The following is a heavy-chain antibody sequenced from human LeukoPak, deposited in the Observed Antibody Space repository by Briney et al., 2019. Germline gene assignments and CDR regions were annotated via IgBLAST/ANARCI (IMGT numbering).Heavy chain of an antibody. CDR2: IYTSGST. V-gene: IGHV4-61*02. J-gene: IGHJ4*02. CDR1: GGSISSGSYY. D-gene: IGHD1-26*01. Sequence: SETLSLTCTVSGGSISSGSYYWSWIRQPAGKGLEWIGRIYTSGSTNYNPSLKSRVTISVDTSKNRFSLKLSSVTAADTAVYYCARDPGSGQLLDYWGQGTLVTVSS. CDR3: ARDPGSGQLLDY.